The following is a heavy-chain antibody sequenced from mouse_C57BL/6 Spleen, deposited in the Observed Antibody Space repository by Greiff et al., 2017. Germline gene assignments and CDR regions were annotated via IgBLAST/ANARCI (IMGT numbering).Heavy chain of an antibody. Sequence: EVKLVESGGDLVKPGGSLKLSCAASGFTFSSYGMSWVRQTPDKRLEWVATISSGGSYTYYPDSVKGRFTISGDNAKNTLYLQMSSLKFEDTAMYYCARQPFYYGSSYPYYFDYWGQGTTLTVSS. J-gene: IGHJ2*01. CDR3: ARQPFYYGSSYPYYFDY. V-gene: IGHV5-6*01. D-gene: IGHD1-1*01. CDR1: GFTFSSYG. CDR2: ISSGGSYT.